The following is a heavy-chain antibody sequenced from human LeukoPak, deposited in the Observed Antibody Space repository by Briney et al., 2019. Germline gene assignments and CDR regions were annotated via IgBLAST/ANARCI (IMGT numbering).Heavy chain of an antibody. CDR2: INTGNGHT. D-gene: IGHD3-10*01. J-gene: IGHJ5*02. V-gene: IGHV1-18*03. Sequence: ASVKASCKASGYTFTSYGISWVRQAPGQGLEWMGWINTGNGHTKYSQEFQDRVTITRDTSASTAYMELSSLRSDDMAIYFCTRGAKFRFYGSGTYYTSLPFDPWGQGTLVTVSS. CDR1: GYTFTSYG. CDR3: TRGAKFRFYGSGTYYTSLPFDP.